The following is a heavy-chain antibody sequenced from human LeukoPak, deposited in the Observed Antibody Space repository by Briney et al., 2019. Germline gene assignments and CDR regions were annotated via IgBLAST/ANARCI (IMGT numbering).Heavy chain of an antibody. CDR2: IIPIFGTA. J-gene: IGHJ3*02. V-gene: IGHV1-69*05. Sequence: SVKVSCKASGGTFSSYAISWVRQAPGQGLEWMGGIIPIFGTANYAQKFQGRVTITTDESTSTAYMELSSLRSEDTAVYYCARGSGAWTYCGGDCSGPPNAFDIWGQGTMVTVSS. D-gene: IGHD2-21*01. CDR1: GGTFSSYA. CDR3: ARGSGAWTYCGGDCSGPPNAFDI.